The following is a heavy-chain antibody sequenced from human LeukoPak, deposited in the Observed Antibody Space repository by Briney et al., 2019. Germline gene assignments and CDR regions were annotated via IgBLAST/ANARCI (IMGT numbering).Heavy chain of an antibody. V-gene: IGHV1-18*01. CDR3: ARVSERFLEWLLGNYYYMDV. CDR2: ISAYNART. Sequence: ASVKVSCEVSGYTFTRDGVTWVRQAPGQGLEWMGWISAYNARTNYSQKLQGRVTMTTDTSTSTAYMELRSLRSDDTAVYYCARVSERFLEWLLGNYYYMDVWGKGTTVTVSS. J-gene: IGHJ6*03. D-gene: IGHD3-3*01. CDR1: GYTFTRDG.